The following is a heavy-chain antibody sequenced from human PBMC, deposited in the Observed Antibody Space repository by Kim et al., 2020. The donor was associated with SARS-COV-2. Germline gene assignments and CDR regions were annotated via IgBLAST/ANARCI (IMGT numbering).Heavy chain of an antibody. CDR1: GGSISSYY. D-gene: IGHD6-13*01. CDR2: IYYSGST. CDR3: ARGRRPGIAAAGTTRRGWFDP. J-gene: IGHJ5*02. V-gene: IGHV4-59*01. Sequence: SETLSLTCTVSGGSISSYYWSWIRQPPGKGLEWIGYIYYSGSTNYNPSLKSRVTISVDTSKNQFSLKLSSVTAADTAVYYCARGRRPGIAAAGTTRRGWFDPWGQGTLVTVSS.